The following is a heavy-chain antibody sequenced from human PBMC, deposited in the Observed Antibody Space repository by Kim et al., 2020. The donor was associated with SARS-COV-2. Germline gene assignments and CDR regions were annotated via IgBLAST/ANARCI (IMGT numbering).Heavy chain of an antibody. CDR2: IYSGGST. CDR1: GFTVSSNY. Sequence: GGSLRLSCAASGFTVSSNYMSWVRQAPGKGLEWVSVIYSGGSTYYADSVKGRFTISRDNSKNTLYLQMNSLRAEDTAVYYCASGRFLAWLHDDYWGQGTLVTVSS. J-gene: IGHJ4*02. D-gene: IGHD3-3*01. V-gene: IGHV3-66*01. CDR3: ASGRFLAWLHDDY.